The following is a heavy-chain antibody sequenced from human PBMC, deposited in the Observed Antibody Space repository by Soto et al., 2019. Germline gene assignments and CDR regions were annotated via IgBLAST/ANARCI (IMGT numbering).Heavy chain of an antibody. D-gene: IGHD2-15*01. CDR1: GGSISSYY. CDR2: IYTSGDT. CDR3: ARDVYGGNPFDY. J-gene: IGHJ4*02. Sequence: SETLSLTCTVSGGSISSYYWSWIRQPAGKGLEWIGRIYTSGDTNYDPSLKSRVTMSVDTSKNQFSLKLNSVTAADTAVYYCARDVYGGNPFDYWGQGTLVTVSS. V-gene: IGHV4-4*07.